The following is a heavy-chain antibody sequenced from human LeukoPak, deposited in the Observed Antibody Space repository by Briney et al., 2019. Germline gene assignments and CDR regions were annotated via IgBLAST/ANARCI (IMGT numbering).Heavy chain of an antibody. D-gene: IGHD6-6*01. CDR3: ARGGASSKFFDY. J-gene: IGHJ4*02. Sequence: SETLSLTCTVSGGSIRTDYWSWIRQPPGKGLEWIGFVYYSGTTNYNPSLKSRVTISVDTSKSQFSLKLSSVTAADTAVYYCARGGASSKFFDYWGQGALVTVSS. V-gene: IGHV4-59*01. CDR2: VYYSGTT. CDR1: GGSIRTDY.